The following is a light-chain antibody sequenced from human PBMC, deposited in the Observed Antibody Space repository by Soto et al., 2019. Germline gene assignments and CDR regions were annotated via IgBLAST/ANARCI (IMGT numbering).Light chain of an antibody. V-gene: IGLV1-44*01. J-gene: IGLJ2*01. CDR3: AAWDDSLNGVV. Sequence: QPVLTQSPSASGTPGQRVTISCSGSSSNIGSNTVNWYQQLPGTAPKLLIYIGSHRPSGVPDRFSGSKSGSSASLAISGLQSEDEADYYCAAWDDSLNGVVFGGGTKLTVL. CDR1: SSNIGSNT. CDR2: IGS.